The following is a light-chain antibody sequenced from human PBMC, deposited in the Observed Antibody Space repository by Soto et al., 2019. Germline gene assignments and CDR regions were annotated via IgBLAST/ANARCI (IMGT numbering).Light chain of an antibody. J-gene: IGKJ2*01. CDR1: QSVSSN. V-gene: IGKV3-15*01. CDR2: GSS. CDR3: QQYNDWPPYT. Sequence: EIVMTQSPATLSVSPGERATLSCRASQSVSSNLAWYQQKPGQAPRLLIFGSSTRATDIPARFSGSGSGTEFTLTISSLQSEDFAVYYCQQYNDWPPYTFGQGTKLGSN.